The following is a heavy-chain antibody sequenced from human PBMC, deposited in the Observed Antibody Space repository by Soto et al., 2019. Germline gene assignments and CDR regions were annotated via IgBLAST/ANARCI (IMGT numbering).Heavy chain of an antibody. CDR1: GFTVSSNY. CDR2: IYNTGAT. Sequence: PGGSLRLSCAASGFTVSSNYMSWVRQAPGRGLEWVSTIYNTGATCYAAAVKGRFTISRDSSQNTLYLQMNSLRADDTAVYYCARVNVVVVAATFEYEYYFDYWGQGTLVTVSS. V-gene: IGHV3-53*01. J-gene: IGHJ4*02. D-gene: IGHD2-15*01. CDR3: ARVNVVVVAATFEYEYYFDY.